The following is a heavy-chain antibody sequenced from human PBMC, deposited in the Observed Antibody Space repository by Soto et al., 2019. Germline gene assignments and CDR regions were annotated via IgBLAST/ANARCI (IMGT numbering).Heavy chain of an antibody. J-gene: IGHJ6*02. D-gene: IGHD6-6*01. CDR1: GCTFSSYA. CDR3: ARAREYSSSPEPLIYGMDV. Sequence: SVKVSCKASGCTFSSYAISWVRQAPGQGLEWMGGIIPIFGTANYAQKFQGRVTITADKSTSTAYMELSSLRSEDTAVYYCARAREYSSSPEPLIYGMDVWGQGTTVTVSS. V-gene: IGHV1-69*06. CDR2: IIPIFGTA.